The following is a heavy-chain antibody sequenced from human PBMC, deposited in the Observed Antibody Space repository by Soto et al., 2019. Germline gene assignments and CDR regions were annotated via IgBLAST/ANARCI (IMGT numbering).Heavy chain of an antibody. J-gene: IGHJ2*01. CDR2: IFYSGST. V-gene: IGHV4-59*01. Sequence: QVQLQESGPGLVKPSETLSLTCTVSGGSISPYFWSWIRQPPGKGLEWIGYIFYSGSTNYNPSLTSPVTISVDTSPNQFSRKLSSVTAADTAVYYCARGRYYRSGTPIKYFDLWGRGTLVTVSS. D-gene: IGHD3-10*01. CDR1: GGSISPYF. CDR3: ARGRYYRSGTPIKYFDL.